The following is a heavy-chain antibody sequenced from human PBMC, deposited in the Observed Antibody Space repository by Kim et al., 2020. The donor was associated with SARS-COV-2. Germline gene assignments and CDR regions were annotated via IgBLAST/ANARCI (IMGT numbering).Heavy chain of an antibody. CDR2: IGGGGATT. CDR1: GFTFSTYA. D-gene: IGHD6-13*01. Sequence: GGSLRLSCAASGFTFSTYAMSWVRQAPARGLEWISIIGGGGATTYYADSVKGRFTNSRDNYKSTLYLQMNNLRAEAAAVYYCAKVVSYRIAAPGERHFDYWGQGTLVTVSS. V-gene: IGHV3-23*01. J-gene: IGHJ4*02. CDR3: AKVVSYRIAAPGERHFDY.